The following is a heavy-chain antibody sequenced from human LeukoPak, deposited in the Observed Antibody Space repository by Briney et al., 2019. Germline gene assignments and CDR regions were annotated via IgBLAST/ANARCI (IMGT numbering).Heavy chain of an antibody. CDR3: ARDRPYYYGSGSYYPHNDY. V-gene: IGHV3-21*01. CDR1: GFTFSSYS. J-gene: IGHJ4*02. D-gene: IGHD3-10*01. Sequence: PGGSLRLSCAASGFTFSSYSMNWVRQAPGKGPEWVSSISSSSSYIYYADSVKGRFTISRDNAKNSLYLQMNSLRAEDTAVYYCARDRPYYYGSGSYYPHNDYWGQGTLVTVSS. CDR2: ISSSSSYI.